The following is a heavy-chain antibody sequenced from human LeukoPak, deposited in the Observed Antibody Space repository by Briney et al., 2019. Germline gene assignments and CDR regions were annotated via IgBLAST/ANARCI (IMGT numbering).Heavy chain of an antibody. D-gene: IGHD3-3*01. J-gene: IGHJ3*01. CDR3: AKLMSSSADTPIFGVVIRDPFDV. V-gene: IGHV3-23*01. Sequence: GGSLRLSCAASGFTFSRYWIHWVRQAPGKGPEWVSGISGSGHTTYYADSVKGRFTISRDNSKITLYLQINSLSAEDTAVYYCAKLMSSSADTPIFGVVIRDPFDVWGQGTMVTVSS. CDR1: GFTFSRYW. CDR2: ISGSGHTT.